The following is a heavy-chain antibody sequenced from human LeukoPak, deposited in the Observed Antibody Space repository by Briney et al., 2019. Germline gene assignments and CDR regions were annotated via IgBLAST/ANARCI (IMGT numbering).Heavy chain of an antibody. D-gene: IGHD6-19*01. Sequence: SQTLSLTCTVSGGSISSGGYYWSWIRQPPGKGLEWIGYIYHSGSTYYNPSLKSRVTISVDRSKNQFSLKLSSVTAADTAVYYCARVSGTYSSGWSGDYWGQGTLVTVSS. CDR3: ARVSGTYSSGWSGDY. CDR2: IYHSGST. J-gene: IGHJ4*02. V-gene: IGHV4-30-2*01. CDR1: GGSISSGGYY.